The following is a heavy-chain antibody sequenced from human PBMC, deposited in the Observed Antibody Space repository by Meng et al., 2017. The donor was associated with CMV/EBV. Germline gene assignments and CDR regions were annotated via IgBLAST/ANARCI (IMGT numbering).Heavy chain of an antibody. V-gene: IGHV4-31*02. J-gene: IGHJ5*02. CDR2: IYYSGST. CDR3: ARDTMVRGGVWFDP. D-gene: IGHD3-10*01. Sequence: SGSSISSGGYYWSWIRQHPGKGLEWIGYIYYSGSTYYNPSLKSRVTISVDTSKNQFSLKLSSVTAADTAVYYCARDTMVRGGVWFDPWGQGTLVTVSS. CDR1: GSSISSGGYY.